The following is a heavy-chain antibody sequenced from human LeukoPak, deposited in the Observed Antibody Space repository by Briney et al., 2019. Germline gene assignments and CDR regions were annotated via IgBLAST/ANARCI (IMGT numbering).Heavy chain of an antibody. Sequence: GGSLRLSRAVSGFTFSSYWMNWVRQAPGKGLEWVASIKQDGGEKYYVDSVKDRFTISRVNAKNSLYLQMSSLRAEDTAVYYCARDGTAAGLYFDLWGQGTLVTVSS. CDR3: ARDGTAAGLYFDL. V-gene: IGHV3-7*01. D-gene: IGHD6-13*01. CDR1: GFTFSSYW. CDR2: IKQDGGEK. J-gene: IGHJ4*01.